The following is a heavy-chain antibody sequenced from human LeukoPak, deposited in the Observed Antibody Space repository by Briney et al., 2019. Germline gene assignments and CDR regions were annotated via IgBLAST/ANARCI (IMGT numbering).Heavy chain of an antibody. CDR3: AKDLGSGWYITNFDY. CDR1: GFTFSSYA. V-gene: IGHV3-23*01. J-gene: IGHJ4*02. CDR2: ISGSGGST. D-gene: IGHD6-19*01. Sequence: GGSLRLSCAASGFTFSSYAMSWVRQAPGKGLEWVSAISGSGGSTYYADSVKGRFTISRDNSKNTLYLQMNSLRAEDTAVYFCAKDLGSGWYITNFDYWGQGTLVSVSS.